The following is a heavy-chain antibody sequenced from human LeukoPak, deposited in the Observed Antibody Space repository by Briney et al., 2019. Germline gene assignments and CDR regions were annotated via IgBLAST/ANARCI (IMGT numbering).Heavy chain of an antibody. CDR3: AREYYDILTGLLGSLDY. CDR2: ISYDGSNK. Sequence: GRSLRLSCAASGFTFSSYGMHWVRQAPGKGLEWVAVISYDGSNKYYADSVKGRFTISRDNSKNTLYLQMNSLRAEDTAVYYCAREYYDILTGLLGSLDYWGQRTLVTVSS. V-gene: IGHV3-30*03. CDR1: GFTFSSYG. J-gene: IGHJ4*02. D-gene: IGHD3-9*01.